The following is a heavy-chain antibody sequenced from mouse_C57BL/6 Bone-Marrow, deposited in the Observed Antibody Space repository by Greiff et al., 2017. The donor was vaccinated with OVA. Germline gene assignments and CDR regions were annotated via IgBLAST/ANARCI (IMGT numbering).Heavy chain of an antibody. CDR1: GYAFSSYW. CDR3: ARSGITTVVATRAMDY. CDR2: IYPGDGDT. Sequence: QVQLQQSGAELVKPGASVKISCKASGYAFSSYWMNWVKQRPGKGLEWIGQIYPGDGDTNYNGKFKGKATLTADKSSSTAYMQRSSLTSEDSAVYFCARSGITTVVATRAMDYWGQGTSVTVSS. J-gene: IGHJ4*01. V-gene: IGHV1-80*01. D-gene: IGHD1-1*01.